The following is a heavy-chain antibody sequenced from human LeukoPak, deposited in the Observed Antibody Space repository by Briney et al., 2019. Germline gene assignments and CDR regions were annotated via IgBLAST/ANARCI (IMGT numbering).Heavy chain of an antibody. CDR3: ARVIVVVPIGVYHYYAMDV. J-gene: IGHJ6*02. CDR2: IYHSGST. CDR1: GGSINSGGPF. V-gene: IGHV4-31*03. Sequence: SETLSLTCTVSGGSINSGGPFWSWIRQHPEKGLEWIGYIYHSGSTYYNPSLQSRVTISVDTSKNQFSLNLNSVTAADTAVYYCARVIVVVPIGVYHYYAMDVWGQGTTVTVSS. D-gene: IGHD2-2*01.